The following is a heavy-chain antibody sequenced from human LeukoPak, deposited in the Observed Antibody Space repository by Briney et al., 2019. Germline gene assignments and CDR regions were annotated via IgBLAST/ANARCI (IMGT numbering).Heavy chain of an antibody. Sequence: PGGSLRLSCAASGFTVSSNYMSWVRQAPGKGLEWVSVIYSGGSTYYADSVKGRFTISRDNSKNTLYLQMNSLGAEDTAVYYCAREVYSGSYSTWGQGTLVTVSS. CDR3: AREVYSGSYST. J-gene: IGHJ5*02. D-gene: IGHD1-26*01. V-gene: IGHV3-53*01. CDR1: GFTVSSNY. CDR2: IYSGGST.